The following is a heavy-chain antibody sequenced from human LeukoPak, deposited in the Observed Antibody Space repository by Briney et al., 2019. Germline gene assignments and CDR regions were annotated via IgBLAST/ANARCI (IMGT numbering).Heavy chain of an antibody. J-gene: IGHJ4*02. CDR1: GFTFSSYG. CDR2: ISYDGSNK. V-gene: IGHV3-30*18. Sequence: GGSLRLSCAASGFTFSSYGMHWVRQAPGKGLEWVAVISYDGSNKYYADSVKGRFTISRDNSKNTLYLQMNSLRAEDTAVYYCAKEKYYYDSSGYDYWGQRTLVTVSS. D-gene: IGHD3-22*01. CDR3: AKEKYYYDSSGYDY.